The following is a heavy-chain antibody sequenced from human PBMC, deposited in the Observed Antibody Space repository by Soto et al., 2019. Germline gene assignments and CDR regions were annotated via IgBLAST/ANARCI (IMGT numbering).Heavy chain of an antibody. J-gene: IGHJ4*02. CDR1: GFTFSSYG. CDR3: AKLNGVDIVARYCDY. D-gene: IGHD5-12*01. Sequence: QVQLVESGGGVVQPGRSLRLSCAASGFTFSSYGMHWVRQAPGTGLEWVAVISYDGSNKYYADSVKGRFTISRDNSKNTLYLQMNSLRAEDTAVYYCAKLNGVDIVARYCDYWGQGTLVTVSS. V-gene: IGHV3-30*18. CDR2: ISYDGSNK.